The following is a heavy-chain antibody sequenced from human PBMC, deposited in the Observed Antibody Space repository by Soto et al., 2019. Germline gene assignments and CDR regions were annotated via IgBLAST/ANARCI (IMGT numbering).Heavy chain of an antibody. CDR3: ARQQLLPFYYALDV. Sequence: PSETLSLTCNVSGGSISGYYWGWIRQSPGKGLEYIGYIYYRGSTNYNSSLKSRVTMSVDTSRNQFSLKMNSVTAADTAVYYCARQQLLPFYYALDVWGQGTTVTVSS. D-gene: IGHD2-15*01. CDR2: IYYRGST. V-gene: IGHV4-59*01. J-gene: IGHJ6*02. CDR1: GGSISGYY.